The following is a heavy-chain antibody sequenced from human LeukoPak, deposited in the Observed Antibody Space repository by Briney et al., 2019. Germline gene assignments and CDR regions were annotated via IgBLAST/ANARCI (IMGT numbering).Heavy chain of an antibody. CDR3: AREVDTVIGSLDY. CDR2: IRSSDNTI. J-gene: IGHJ4*02. CDR1: GFIFSYYE. D-gene: IGHD3-22*01. Sequence: GGSLRLSCAASGFIFSYYEMNWVRQAPGKGLEWVSYIRSSDNTIYYADSVKGRFTISRDNAKNLVHLQMNSLRAEDTAVYYCAREVDTVIGSLDYWGQGTLVTVSS. V-gene: IGHV3-48*03.